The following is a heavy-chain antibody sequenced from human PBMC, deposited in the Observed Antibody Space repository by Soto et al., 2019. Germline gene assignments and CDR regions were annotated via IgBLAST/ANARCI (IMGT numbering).Heavy chain of an antibody. V-gene: IGHV4-39*01. Sequence: PSEPWSLTCTVSGGSISSISYYWGWIRQPPGKGREWIGSIYYSGSTYYNPSLKSRATISADTSNNQFSQKLGCERSAETAVTYSAILCYDRRGYRLGWGKGTLVAVS. D-gene: IGHD3-22*01. CDR2: IYYSGST. J-gene: IGHJ4*02. CDR3: AILCYDRRGYRLG. CDR1: GGSISSISYY.